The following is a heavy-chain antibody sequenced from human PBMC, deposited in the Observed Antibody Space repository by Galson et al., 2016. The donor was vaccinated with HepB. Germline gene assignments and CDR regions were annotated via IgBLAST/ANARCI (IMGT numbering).Heavy chain of an antibody. CDR1: GFTFRDYA. CDR3: AKEVEWLPPILFDH. V-gene: IGHV3-23*01. D-gene: IGHD3-3*01. CDR2: LSGNGGST. Sequence: SLRLSCAASGFTFRDYAMSWVRQVPGKGLEWVSALSGNGGSTFYSDSVKGRFTISRDNSKNTLYLQMNRLRVDDTAVYYCAKEVEWLPPILFDHWGQGTRVIVSS. J-gene: IGHJ4*02.